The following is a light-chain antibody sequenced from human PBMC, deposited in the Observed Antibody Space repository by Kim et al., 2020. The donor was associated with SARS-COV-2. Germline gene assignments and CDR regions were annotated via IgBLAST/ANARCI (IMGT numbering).Light chain of an antibody. CDR2: DAA. V-gene: IGKV3-11*01. J-gene: IGKJ5*01. CDR3: QQRSDCPPIT. Sequence: SPGERATLSCRASQSVSKYLDCYQQKPVQAPRRLINDAAYRTTCIPARCSSSGSWTDVTLTISSLEPEDFAVEYCQQRSDCPPITFGQGTRLEIK. CDR1: QSVSKY.